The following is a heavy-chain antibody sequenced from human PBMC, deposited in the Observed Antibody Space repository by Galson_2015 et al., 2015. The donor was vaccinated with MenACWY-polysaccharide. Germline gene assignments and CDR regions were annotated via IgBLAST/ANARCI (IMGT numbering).Heavy chain of an antibody. D-gene: IGHD2-15*01. CDR2: ISGSGDST. V-gene: IGHV3-23*01. Sequence: SLRLSCAASGFTFSNCAMSWVRQAPGRGLEWVPGISGSGDSTYYADAVKGRLTISRDNSKNTVYLQMDSLRAEDTALYYCAKAYIAVMEDAAYDCWGQGALVTVSS. CDR3: AKAYIAVMEDAAYDC. CDR1: GFTFSNCA. J-gene: IGHJ4*02.